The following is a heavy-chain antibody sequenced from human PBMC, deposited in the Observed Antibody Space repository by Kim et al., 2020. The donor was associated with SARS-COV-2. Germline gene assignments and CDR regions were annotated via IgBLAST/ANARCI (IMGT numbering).Heavy chain of an antibody. J-gene: IGHJ4*02. CDR3: ASGVGATTSHVVVDY. V-gene: IGHV1-69*13. Sequence: SVKVSCKASGGTFSSYAISWVRQAPGQGLEWMGGIIPIFGTANYAQKFQGRVTITAGESTSTAYMELSSLRSEDTAVYYCASGVGATTSHVVVDYWGQGTLVTVSS. D-gene: IGHD1-26*01. CDR2: IIPIFGTA. CDR1: GGTFSSYA.